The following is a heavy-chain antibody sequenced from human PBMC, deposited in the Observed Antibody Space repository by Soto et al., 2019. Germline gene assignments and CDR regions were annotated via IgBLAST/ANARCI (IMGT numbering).Heavy chain of an antibody. D-gene: IGHD6-6*01. CDR2: INPSGGST. Sequence: ASVKVSCKASGYTFTSYYIHWVRQAPGQGLEWMGIINPSGGSTSYAQKFQGRVTMTRDTSTSTVYMELSSLRSEDTAVYYCASGSIAAPYYYYGMDVWGQGTTVTVSS. J-gene: IGHJ6*02. V-gene: IGHV1-46*01. CDR1: GYTFTSYY. CDR3: ASGSIAAPYYYYGMDV.